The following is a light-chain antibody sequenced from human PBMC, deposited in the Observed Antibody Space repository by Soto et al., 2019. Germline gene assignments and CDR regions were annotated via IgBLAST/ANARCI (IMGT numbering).Light chain of an antibody. J-gene: IGKJ1*01. CDR1: QSISSW. CDR3: QHYNTYSTWT. V-gene: IGKV1-5*01. Sequence: DIQITHSPSTISPSVLYRVTITCRASQSISSWLSWYQQKPGKAPKLLIYDASSLQSGVPSRFSGSGSGTEFTLTISGLQPDDFATYYRQHYNTYSTWTFGQGTKVDIK. CDR2: DAS.